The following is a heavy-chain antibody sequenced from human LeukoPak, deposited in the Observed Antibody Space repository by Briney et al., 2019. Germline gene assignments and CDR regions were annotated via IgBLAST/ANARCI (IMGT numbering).Heavy chain of an antibody. Sequence: PSETLSLTCAVSGGSISSGGYSWSWIRQPPGKGLEWIGYIYHSGSTYYNPSLKSRVTISVDRSKNQFSLKLTSVTAADRALYYCASGRTLRYSGFWGQGVQVTVSS. V-gene: IGHV4-30-2*01. D-gene: IGHD5-12*01. J-gene: IGHJ4*02. CDR1: GGSISSGGYS. CDR2: IYHSGST. CDR3: ASGRTLRYSGF.